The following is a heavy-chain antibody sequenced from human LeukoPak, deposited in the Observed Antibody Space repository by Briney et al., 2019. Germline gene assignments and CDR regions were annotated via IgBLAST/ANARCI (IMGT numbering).Heavy chain of an antibody. D-gene: IGHD2-15*01. CDR3: ARVLCSGPTCYSDVTFDY. V-gene: IGHV1-2*02. Sequence: ASVKVSCKASGYTFTGYYIHWVRQAPGQALQWMGWINPNSGVTNYAQTFQGRVTMTRDTSISTAYMELGRLRSDDTAIYYCARVLCSGPTCYSDVTFDYWGQGTLVTVSS. CDR2: INPNSGVT. J-gene: IGHJ4*02. CDR1: GYTFTGYY.